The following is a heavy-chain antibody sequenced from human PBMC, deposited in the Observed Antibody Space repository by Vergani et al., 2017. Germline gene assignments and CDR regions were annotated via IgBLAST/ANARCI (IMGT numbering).Heavy chain of an antibody. CDR3: ARLPLGYCSSTSCPLDY. CDR2: INTNTGNP. D-gene: IGHD2-2*01. CDR1: GYTFTSYA. Sequence: QVQLVQSGSELKKPGASVKVSCKASGYTFTSYAMNWVRQAPGQGLEWMGWINTNTGNPTYAQGLTGRFVFSLDTSVSTAYLQISSLKAEDTAVYYCARLPLGYCSSTSCPLDYWGQGTLVTVSS. J-gene: IGHJ4*02. V-gene: IGHV7-4-1*02.